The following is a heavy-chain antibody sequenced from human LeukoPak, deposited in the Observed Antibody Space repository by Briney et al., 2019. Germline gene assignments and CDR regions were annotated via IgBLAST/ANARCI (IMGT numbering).Heavy chain of an antibody. V-gene: IGHV3-66*01. CDR3: AKDPRIAAAGTPFDY. CDR1: GFTVSSNY. Sequence: GGSLRLSCAASGFTVSSNYMSWVRQAPGKGLEWVSVIYSGGSTYYADSVKGRFTISRDNSKNTLYLQMNSLRAEDTAVYYCAKDPRIAAAGTPFDYWGQGTLVTVSS. CDR2: IYSGGST. J-gene: IGHJ4*02. D-gene: IGHD6-13*01.